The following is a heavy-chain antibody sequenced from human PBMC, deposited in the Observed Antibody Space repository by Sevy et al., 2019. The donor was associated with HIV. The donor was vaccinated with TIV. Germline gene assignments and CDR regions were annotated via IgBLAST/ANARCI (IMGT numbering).Heavy chain of an antibody. CDR2: ISYDGSNK. V-gene: IGHV3-30-3*01. CDR1: GFTFSSYA. D-gene: IGHD6-25*01. J-gene: IGHJ6*02. CDR3: ASQRNMDV. Sequence: GGSPRLSCAASGFTFSSYAMHWVRQAPGKGLEWVAVISYDGSNKYYADSVKGRFTISRDNSKNTLYLQMNSLRAEDTAVYYCASQRNMDVWGQGTTVTVS.